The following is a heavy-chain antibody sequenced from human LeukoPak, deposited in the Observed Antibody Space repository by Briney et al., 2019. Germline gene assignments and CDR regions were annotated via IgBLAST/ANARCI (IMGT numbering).Heavy chain of an antibody. CDR1: GGSISRVGDH. J-gene: IGHJ4*02. D-gene: IGHD3-22*01. CDR2: IYYSGST. CDR3: SRVYYDSSGSYYFDY. V-gene: IGHV4-31*03. Sequence: MSSETLSLTCTVSGGSISRVGDHCSWIRQHPGKGLEWIGYIYYSGSTYYNPSLKSRVTISVDTSKNQFSLKLSSVTAADTAVYSSSRVYYDSSGSYYFDYWGQGTLVTVSS.